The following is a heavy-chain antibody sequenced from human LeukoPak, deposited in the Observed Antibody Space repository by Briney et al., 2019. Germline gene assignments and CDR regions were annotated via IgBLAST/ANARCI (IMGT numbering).Heavy chain of an antibody. CDR2: IRYDGSNK. J-gene: IGHJ5*02. V-gene: IGHV3-30*02. Sequence: PGGSLRLSCAASGFTFSSYGMHWVRQAPGKGLEWVAFIRYDGSNKYYADSVKGRFTISRDNSKNTLYLQMNSLRAEDTAVYYCARDYTVPRAAIVTESWGQGTLVTVSS. CDR1: GFTFSSYG. CDR3: ARDYTVPRAAIVTES. D-gene: IGHD6-13*01.